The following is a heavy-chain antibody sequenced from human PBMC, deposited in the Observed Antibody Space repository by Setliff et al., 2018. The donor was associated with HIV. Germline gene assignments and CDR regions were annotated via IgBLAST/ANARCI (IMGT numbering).Heavy chain of an antibody. V-gene: IGHV3-33*01. J-gene: IGHJ4*02. CDR1: GFTFSSSG. Sequence: PGGSLRLSCAASGFTFSSSGMHWVRQAPGKGLEWVAVIWSDGTNIFYADSVKGRFTISRDNSKTSLYLEMSSLRAEDTAVYYCARDYPGATYWGQGTLVTVSS. D-gene: IGHD1-26*01. CDR2: IWSDGTNI. CDR3: ARDYPGATY.